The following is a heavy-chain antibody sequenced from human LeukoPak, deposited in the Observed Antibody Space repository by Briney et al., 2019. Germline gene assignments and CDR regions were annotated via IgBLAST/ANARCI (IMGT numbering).Heavy chain of an antibody. Sequence: SETLTLTCTVSGGSVSSDNYYWSWIRQPPGRGLEWIGYIYYSGSTNYNPSLKSRVTISVDTSKNQFSLKLSSVTAADTAVYYCAKGGHSSGWYHDYWGQGTLVTVSS. D-gene: IGHD6-19*01. V-gene: IGHV4-61*01. CDR2: IYYSGST. J-gene: IGHJ4*02. CDR1: GGSVSSDNYY. CDR3: AKGGHSSGWYHDY.